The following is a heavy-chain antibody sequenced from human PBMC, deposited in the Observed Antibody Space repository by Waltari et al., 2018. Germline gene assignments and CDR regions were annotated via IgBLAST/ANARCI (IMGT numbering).Heavy chain of an antibody. CDR1: GFTVSSNY. D-gene: IGHD3-22*01. J-gene: IGHJ4*02. CDR2: IYSGGST. Sequence: EVQLVESGGGLVQPGGSLRLSCAASGFTVSSNYMSWVRQAPGKGLEWVSVIYSGGSTYYADSVKGRFTISRDNSKNTLYLQMNSLRAEDTAVYYCARERTQYYYDSSGYYLVWGQGTLVTVSS. V-gene: IGHV3-66*02. CDR3: ARERTQYYYDSSGYYLV.